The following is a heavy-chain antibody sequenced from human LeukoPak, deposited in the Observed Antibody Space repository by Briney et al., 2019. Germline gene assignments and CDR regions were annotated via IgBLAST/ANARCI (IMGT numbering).Heavy chain of an antibody. CDR1: GFTFSSYA. J-gene: IGHJ4*02. CDR2: ISGSGGST. CDR3: AKDSCSGGSCYLGPPRSPYYFDY. Sequence: GGSLRLSCAASGFTFSSYAMSWVRQAPGKGLEWVSAISGSGGSTYSADSVKGRFTISRDNSKNTLYLQMNSLRAEDTAVYYCAKDSCSGGSCYLGPPRSPYYFDYWGQGTLVTVSS. D-gene: IGHD2-15*01. V-gene: IGHV3-23*01.